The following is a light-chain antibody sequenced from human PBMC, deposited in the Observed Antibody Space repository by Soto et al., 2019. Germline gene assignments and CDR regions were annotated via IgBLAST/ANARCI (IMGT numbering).Light chain of an antibody. J-gene: IGLJ2*01. CDR3: TSYAGSNNFGV. V-gene: IGLV2-8*01. Sequence: QAVVTQPPSASGSPGQSVTISCTGTSSDVGGYNYVSWYQQHPGKAPKLMIYEVYKRPSGVPDRFSGSKSGKTASLTVSGLQAEDEANYYCTSYAGSNNFGVFGGGTQLTVL. CDR1: SSDVGGYNY. CDR2: EVY.